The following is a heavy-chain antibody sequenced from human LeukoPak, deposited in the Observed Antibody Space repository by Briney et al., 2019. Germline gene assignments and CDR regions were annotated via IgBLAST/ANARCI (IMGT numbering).Heavy chain of an antibody. CDR2: IYYSGST. Sequence: PSETLSLTCTVSGGSISSSSYYWGWLRQPPGKGLEWIGRIYYSGSTYYNPSLKSRVTISVDTSKNQFSLKLSSVTAADTAVYYCARDRKYSSGWYDYWGQGTLVTVSS. J-gene: IGHJ4*02. CDR1: GGSISSSSYY. V-gene: IGHV4-39*07. D-gene: IGHD6-19*01. CDR3: ARDRKYSSGWYDY.